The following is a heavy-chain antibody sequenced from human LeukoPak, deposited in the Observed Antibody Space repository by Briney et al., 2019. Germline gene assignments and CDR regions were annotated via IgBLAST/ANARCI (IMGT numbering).Heavy chain of an antibody. CDR2: IYSEGST. CDR3: AGRGGGYYYGMDI. CDR1: AFTFTGNI. Sequence: PGGSLRLSCAASAFTFTGNIMSWVRQAPGKGLEWVSVIYSEGSTYFVDSVKGRFTSSRDNSKNTLYLQMNNVRVEDTGVYYCAGRGGGYYYGMDIWGQRTTVTVSS. D-gene: IGHD3-16*01. V-gene: IGHV3-53*01. J-gene: IGHJ6*02.